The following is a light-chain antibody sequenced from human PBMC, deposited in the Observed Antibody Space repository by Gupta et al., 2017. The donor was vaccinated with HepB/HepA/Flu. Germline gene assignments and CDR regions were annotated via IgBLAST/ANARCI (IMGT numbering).Light chain of an antibody. J-gene: IGKJ4*01. CDR2: AES. CDR1: QTMNNF. Sequence: LPLTTSPSSLSASVGDSDPIICRASQTMNNFLHWYQQKPGEAPKLLIYAESSLQSGVPSRFRGSGSGPDFTLKINSMQTEDVATYYWKQSYRTPRTFGEGTKVEIK. V-gene: IGKV1-39*01. CDR3: KQSYRTPRT.